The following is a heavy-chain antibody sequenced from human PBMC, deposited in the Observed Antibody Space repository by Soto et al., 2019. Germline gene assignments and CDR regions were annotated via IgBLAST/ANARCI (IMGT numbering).Heavy chain of an antibody. Sequence: PGGSLRLSCAASGFTFSNACMSWVRQAPGKGLEWVGRIKSKTDGGTTEYAAPVKGRFTIARDDSKNTLYLQMDSLKTEDTAVYYCTTQSPPDYYDSKDSDYWGQGTLVTVSS. V-gene: IGHV3-15*01. CDR3: TTQSPPDYYDSKDSDY. CDR1: GFTFSNAC. J-gene: IGHJ4*02. CDR2: IKSKTDGGTT. D-gene: IGHD3-22*01.